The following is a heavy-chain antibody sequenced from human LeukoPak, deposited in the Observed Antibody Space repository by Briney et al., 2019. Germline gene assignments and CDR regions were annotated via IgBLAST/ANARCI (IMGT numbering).Heavy chain of an antibody. CDR3: ARPFYCDSNGGDRMDV. D-gene: IGHD3-22*01. CDR2: SGTYI. Sequence: SGTYIYYADSVNGRCTISNDMTKVSLYLQMNSLRAEDTAVYYCARPFYCDSNGGDRMDVWGQGTTVPVFS. V-gene: IGHV3-21*01. J-gene: IGHJ6*02.